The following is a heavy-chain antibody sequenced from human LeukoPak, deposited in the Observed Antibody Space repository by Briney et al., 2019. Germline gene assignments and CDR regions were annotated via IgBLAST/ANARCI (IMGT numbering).Heavy chain of an antibody. Sequence: GTSVKVSCKASGFTFTSSAMQWVRQARGQRLEWIGWIVVGSGNTNYAQKFRERVTITRDMSTSTAYMELSSLRSEDTAVYYCAALPYYYGSGSYYVDYWGQGTLVTVSS. J-gene: IGHJ4*02. CDR3: AALPYYYGSGSYYVDY. CDR1: GFTFTSSA. D-gene: IGHD3-10*01. CDR2: IVVGSGNT. V-gene: IGHV1-58*02.